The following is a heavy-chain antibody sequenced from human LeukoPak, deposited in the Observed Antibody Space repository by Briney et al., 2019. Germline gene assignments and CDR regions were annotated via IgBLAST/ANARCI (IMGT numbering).Heavy chain of an antibody. CDR2: FDPEDGET. V-gene: IGHV1-24*01. Sequence: ASVKVSCKVSGYTLTELSMHWVGQAPGKGLEWMGGFDPEDGETIYAQKFQGRVTMTEDTSTDTAYMELSSLRSEDTAVYYCARDAIPRTYNWFDPWGQGTLVTVSS. CDR3: ARDAIPRTYNWFDP. J-gene: IGHJ5*02. CDR1: GYTLTELS.